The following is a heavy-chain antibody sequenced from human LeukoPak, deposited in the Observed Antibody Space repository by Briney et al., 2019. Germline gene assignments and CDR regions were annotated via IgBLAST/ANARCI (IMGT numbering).Heavy chain of an antibody. CDR1: GFTFSTYA. CDR3: AKGRGGSPSCYDY. D-gene: IGHD2-2*01. CDR2: ITDSSSSP. Sequence: GGSLRLSCAASGFTFSTYAMSCVRQAPGKGLEWVSTITDSSSSPYYADSVKGRFTISRDNSKNTLYLQMSSLRAEDTAVYYCAKGRGGSPSCYDYWGQGTLVTVSS. J-gene: IGHJ4*02. V-gene: IGHV3-23*01.